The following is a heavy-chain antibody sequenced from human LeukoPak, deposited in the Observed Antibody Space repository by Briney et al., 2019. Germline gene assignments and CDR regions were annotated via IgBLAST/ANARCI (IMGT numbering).Heavy chain of an antibody. Sequence: SVKVSCKASGGTFSSYAIGWVRQAPGQGLEWMGGIMPIFGTANYAQKFQGRVTITADESTSTAYMELSSLRSEDTAVYYCARGKATTTYYFDYWGQGTLVTVSS. V-gene: IGHV1-69*13. CDR1: GGTFSSYA. D-gene: IGHD5-24*01. CDR3: ARGKATTTYYFDY. CDR2: IMPIFGTA. J-gene: IGHJ4*02.